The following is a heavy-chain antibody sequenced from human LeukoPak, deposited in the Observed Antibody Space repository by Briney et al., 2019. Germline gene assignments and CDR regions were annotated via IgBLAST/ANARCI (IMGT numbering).Heavy chain of an antibody. V-gene: IGHV3-30-3*01. CDR2: ISYDGNNK. J-gene: IGHJ4*02. D-gene: IGHD2-2*01. CDR1: GFTFSSYA. CDR3: ASLPPDIVVVPAARLDY. Sequence: PGGSLRLSCAASGFTFSSYAMHWVRQAPGKGLEWVALISYDGNNKYYADSVKGRFIISRDNSKNRLYLQMDSLRAEDTAVYSCASLPPDIVVVPAARLDYWGQGTLVTVSS.